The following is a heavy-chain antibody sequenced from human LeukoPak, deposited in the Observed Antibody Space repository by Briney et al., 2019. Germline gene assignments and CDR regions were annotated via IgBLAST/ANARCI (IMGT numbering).Heavy chain of an antibody. CDR2: INHSGST. V-gene: IGHV4-34*01. D-gene: IGHD2-2*01. CDR1: GGSFSGYY. Sequence: SETLSLTCAVYGGSFSGYYWSWIRQPPGKGLEWIGEINHSGSTNYNPSLKSRVTISVDTSKNQFSLKLSSVTAADTAVYYCARVRGGIVVHNWFDPWGQGTLVTVSS. CDR3: ARVRGGIVVHNWFDP. J-gene: IGHJ5*02.